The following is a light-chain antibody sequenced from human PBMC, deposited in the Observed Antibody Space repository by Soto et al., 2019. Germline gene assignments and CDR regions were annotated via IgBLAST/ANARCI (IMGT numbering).Light chain of an antibody. CDR3: CSYAGGGTSRV. J-gene: IGLJ1*01. Sequence: LTHPAPMSGTPGQSITISFTRTSSDVGSGNIVSWFHQHPDKAPKVRIFEATQRPSGVSHRFSGSRSGNTASLTISGLQAEDEADYYCCSYAGGGTSRVFGTGTKVTVL. V-gene: IGLV2-23*01. CDR1: SSDVGSGNI. CDR2: EAT.